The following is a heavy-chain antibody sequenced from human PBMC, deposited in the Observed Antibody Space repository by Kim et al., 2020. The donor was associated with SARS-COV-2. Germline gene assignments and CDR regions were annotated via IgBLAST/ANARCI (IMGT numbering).Heavy chain of an antibody. V-gene: IGHV1-69*04. CDR3: ARETCSAGNCYHWFDP. Sequence: KFQGRVTITADKSTSTAYMELSSLRSEDTAVYYCARETCSAGNCYHWFDPWGQGTLVTVTS. D-gene: IGHD2-15*01. J-gene: IGHJ5*02.